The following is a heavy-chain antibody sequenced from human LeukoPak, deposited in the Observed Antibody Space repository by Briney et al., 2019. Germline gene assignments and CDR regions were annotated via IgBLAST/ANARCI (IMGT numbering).Heavy chain of an antibody. J-gene: IGHJ4*02. CDR3: ARTDTAMVTFDY. CDR2: TYYSGST. D-gene: IGHD5-18*01. CDR1: GGSISSGGYY. Sequence: PSETLSLTCTVSGGSISSGGYYWSWIRQHPGKGLEWIGYTYYSGSTYYNPSLKSRVTISVDTSKNQFSLKLSSVTAADTAVYYCARTDTAMVTFDYWGQGTLVTVSS. V-gene: IGHV4-31*03.